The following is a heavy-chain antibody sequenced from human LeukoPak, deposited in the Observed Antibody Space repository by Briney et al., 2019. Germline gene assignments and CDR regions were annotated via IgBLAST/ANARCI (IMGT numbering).Heavy chain of an antibody. Sequence: GGSLRLSCAASGLTFSDYYMSWIRQPPGKGLEWVSYISSSSSYTNYADSVKGRFTISRDNAKNSLYLQMNSLRAEDTAVYYCARLVITGTTRAFDIWGQGTMVTVSS. D-gene: IGHD1-20*01. J-gene: IGHJ3*02. CDR1: GLTFSDYY. CDR3: ARLVITGTTRAFDI. CDR2: ISSSSSYT. V-gene: IGHV3-11*06.